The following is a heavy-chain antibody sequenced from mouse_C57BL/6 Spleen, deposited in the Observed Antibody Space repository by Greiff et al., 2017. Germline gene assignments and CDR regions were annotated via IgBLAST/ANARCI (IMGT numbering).Heavy chain of an antibody. V-gene: IGHV1-50*01. CDR3: AAELRPFDY. D-gene: IGHD3-2*02. Sequence: QVQLQQPGAALVQPGASVKLSCKASGYTFTSYWMQWVKQRPGQGLEWIGEIEPSDSYTNYNQKFKGKTTLTVDTSSSTAYMQLSSLTSEDAAVYYCAAELRPFDYWGQGTTLTVSS. CDR2: IEPSDSYT. J-gene: IGHJ2*01. CDR1: GYTFTSYW.